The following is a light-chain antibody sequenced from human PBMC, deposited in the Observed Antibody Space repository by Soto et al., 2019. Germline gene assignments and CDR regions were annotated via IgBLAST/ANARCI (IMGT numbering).Light chain of an antibody. CDR2: DVS. V-gene: IGLV2-14*03. CDR3: SSYTSSITLV. Sequence: QSALTQPASVSGSPGQSITISCTGTSSDVGGYHYVSWYQQHPGKAPKLMIYDVSNRPSGVSNRFSGSKSGNTASLSISGLKAEDEGDYYCSSYTSSITLVFGGGTKVTVL. J-gene: IGLJ2*01. CDR1: SSDVGGYHY.